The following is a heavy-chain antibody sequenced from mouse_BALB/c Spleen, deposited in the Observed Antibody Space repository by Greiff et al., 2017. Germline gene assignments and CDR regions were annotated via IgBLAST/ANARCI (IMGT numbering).Heavy chain of an antibody. V-gene: IGHV2-9*02. D-gene: IGHD3-2*02. Sequence: VKLQESGPGLVAPSQSLSITCTVSGFSLTSYGVHWVRQPPGKGLEWLGVIWAGGSTNYNSALMSRLSISKDNSKSQVFLKMNSLQTDDTAMYYCARDNFRSAWFAYWGQGTLVTVSA. CDR3: ARDNFRSAWFAY. CDR1: GFSLTSYG. J-gene: IGHJ3*01. CDR2: IWAGGST.